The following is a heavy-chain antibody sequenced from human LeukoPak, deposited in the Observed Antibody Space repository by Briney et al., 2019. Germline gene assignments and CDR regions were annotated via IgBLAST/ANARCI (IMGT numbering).Heavy chain of an antibody. Sequence: GRSLRLSCAASGFTFSSYAMSWVRQAPGKGLEWVSAISGSGGSTYYADSVKGWFTISRDNSKNTLYLQMNSLRAEDTAVYYCAKGSSTYHYYFDYWGQGTLVTVSS. V-gene: IGHV3-23*01. D-gene: IGHD1-26*01. J-gene: IGHJ4*02. CDR2: ISGSGGST. CDR1: GFTFSSYA. CDR3: AKGSSTYHYYFDY.